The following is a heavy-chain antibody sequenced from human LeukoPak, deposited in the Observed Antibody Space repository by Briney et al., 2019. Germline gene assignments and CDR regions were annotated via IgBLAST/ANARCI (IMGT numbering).Heavy chain of an antibody. CDR1: GFTFSSYA. D-gene: IGHD6-13*01. J-gene: IGHJ4*02. CDR3: ARDLGVSSSWYYFDY. CDR2: ISYDGSNK. V-gene: IGHV3-30*04. Sequence: GGSLRLSCAASGFTFSSYAMHWVRQAPGKGLEWVAVISYDGSNKYYADSVKGRFTISRDNSKNTLYLQMNSLRAEDTAVYYCARDLGVSSSWYYFDYWGQGTLVTVSS.